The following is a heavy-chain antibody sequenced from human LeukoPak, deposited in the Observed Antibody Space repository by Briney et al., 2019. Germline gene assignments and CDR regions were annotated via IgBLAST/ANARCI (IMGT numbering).Heavy chain of an antibody. Sequence: HSGGSLRLSCAASGFTLSSNWMHWVRQAPGKGLVWVSHISPDARTITYADFVKGRFTISRDNAKNTVYLQLNSLRAEDTALYYCVRGQATAWGLDYWGQGTLLTVSS. CDR3: VRGQATAWGLDY. V-gene: IGHV3-74*01. D-gene: IGHD7-27*01. CDR1: GFTLSSNW. J-gene: IGHJ4*02. CDR2: ISPDARTI.